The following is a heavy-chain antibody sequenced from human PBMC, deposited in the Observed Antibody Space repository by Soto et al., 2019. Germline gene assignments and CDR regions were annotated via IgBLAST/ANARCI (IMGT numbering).Heavy chain of an antibody. V-gene: IGHV4-59*01. CDR3: ATQTPRVYYFDY. D-gene: IGHD2-8*01. J-gene: IGHJ4*02. CDR1: GGSISSYY. Sequence: SETLSLTCTVSGGSISSYYWSWIRQPPGKGLEWIGYIYYSGSTNYNPSLKSRVTISVDTSKNQFSLKLSSVTAADTAVYYCATQTPRVYYFDYWGQETLVTVSS. CDR2: IYYSGST.